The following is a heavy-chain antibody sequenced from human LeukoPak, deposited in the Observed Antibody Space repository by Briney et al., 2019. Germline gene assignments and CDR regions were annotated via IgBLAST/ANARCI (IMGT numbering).Heavy chain of an antibody. D-gene: IGHD3-9*01. Sequence: GASVKVSCKASGYTFTGYYMHWVRQAPGQGLEWMGWINPNSGGTNYAQKFQGRVTMTRGTSISTAYMELSRLRSDDTAVYYCAKLDYDILTGYDTDFDYWGQGTLVTVSS. CDR2: INPNSGGT. V-gene: IGHV1-2*02. CDR1: GYTFTGYY. CDR3: AKLDYDILTGYDTDFDY. J-gene: IGHJ4*02.